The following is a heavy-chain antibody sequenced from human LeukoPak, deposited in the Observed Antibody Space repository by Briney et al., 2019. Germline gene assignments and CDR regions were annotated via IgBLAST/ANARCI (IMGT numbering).Heavy chain of an antibody. CDR3: ARDHSSGWYRGAFDI. J-gene: IGHJ3*02. CDR2: IYYSGST. V-gene: IGHV4-31*03. Sequence: SETLSLTCTVSGGSISSGGYYWSWIRQHPGKGLEWIGYIYYSGSTYYNPSLKSRVIISVDTSKNQFSLKLSSVTAADTAMYYCARDHSSGWYRGAFDIWGQGTRLTVSS. D-gene: IGHD6-19*01. CDR1: GGSISSGGYY.